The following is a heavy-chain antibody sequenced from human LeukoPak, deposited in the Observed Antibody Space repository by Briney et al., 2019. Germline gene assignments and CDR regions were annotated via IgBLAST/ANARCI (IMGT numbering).Heavy chain of an antibody. Sequence: GGSLRLSCAASGFTFSSYSMNWVRQAPGKGLEWVSSISSSSSYIYYADSVKGRFTISRDNAKNSLYLQMNSLRAEDTAVYYCARGMTRIAARLEVYYFDYWGQGTPVTVSS. CDR1: GFTFSSYS. D-gene: IGHD6-6*01. CDR3: ARGMTRIAARLEVYYFDY. CDR2: ISSSSSYI. V-gene: IGHV3-21*01. J-gene: IGHJ4*02.